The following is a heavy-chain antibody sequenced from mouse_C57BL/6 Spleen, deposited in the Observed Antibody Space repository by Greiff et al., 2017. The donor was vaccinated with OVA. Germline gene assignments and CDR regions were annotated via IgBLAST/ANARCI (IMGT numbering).Heavy chain of an antibody. Sequence: EVKLMESGPGLVKPSPSLSLTCSVTGYSITSGYYWNWIRQFPGNKLEWMGYISYDGSNNYNPSLKNRISITRDTSKNQFFLKLNSVTTEDTATYYCARSDYYGSSPLAMDYWGQGTSVTVSS. V-gene: IGHV3-6*01. CDR3: ARSDYYGSSPLAMDY. J-gene: IGHJ4*01. D-gene: IGHD1-1*01. CDR2: ISYDGSN. CDR1: GYSITSGYY.